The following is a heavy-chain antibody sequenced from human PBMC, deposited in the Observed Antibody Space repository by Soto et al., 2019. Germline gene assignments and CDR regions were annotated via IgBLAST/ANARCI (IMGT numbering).Heavy chain of an antibody. V-gene: IGHV6-1*01. CDR1: GDRVSSNRAA. D-gene: IGHD1-7*01. CDR3: AGTTSHQWYYMDV. Sequence: PSQTLSRTCAICGDRVSSNRAAWNWIRKSPSRGLEWLARTYYRSRWYNDYAVSVRSRITVNPDTSKNQFSLQLTSVTPEDTAVYYCAGTTSHQWYYMDVWGKGTTVTVSS. CDR2: TYYRSRWYN. J-gene: IGHJ6*03.